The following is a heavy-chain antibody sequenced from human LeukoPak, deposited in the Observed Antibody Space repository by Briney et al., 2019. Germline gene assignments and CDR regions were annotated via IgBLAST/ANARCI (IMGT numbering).Heavy chain of an antibody. CDR3: ASLKY. V-gene: IGHV3-21*01. CDR1: GFTLSSYS. CDR2: ISSSSSYI. J-gene: IGHJ4*02. Sequence: PGGSLRLSCAASGFTLSSYSMNWVRQAPGKGLEWVSSISSSSSYIYYADSVKGRFTISRDNAENSLYLQMNSQRAAHTAVYYWASLKYWGQGTLVTVSS.